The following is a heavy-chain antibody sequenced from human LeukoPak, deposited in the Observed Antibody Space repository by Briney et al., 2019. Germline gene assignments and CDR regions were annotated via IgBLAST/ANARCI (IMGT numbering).Heavy chain of an antibody. J-gene: IGHJ5*02. D-gene: IGHD6-19*01. Sequence: SETLSLTCAVSGGSISTYYWNWIRQPPGKGLEWIGYIYNTGSTIYNPPLKSRVTISVDTSKNQFSLRLSSVTAADTAVYYCARIAVAATGYNWFDPWGQGTLVTVSS. V-gene: IGHV4-59*08. CDR2: IYNTGST. CDR1: GGSISTYY. CDR3: ARIAVAATGYNWFDP.